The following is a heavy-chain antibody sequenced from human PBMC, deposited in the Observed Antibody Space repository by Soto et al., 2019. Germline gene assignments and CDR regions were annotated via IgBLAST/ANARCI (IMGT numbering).Heavy chain of an antibody. D-gene: IGHD6-13*01. J-gene: IGHJ6*02. Sequence: EMQLVESGGGFVQPGGSLRLSCAVSGFSFSDHYMDWVRQAPGKGLEWVGRSRNKANGYMTEYAASVRGRVTISRDDSENSFLLQLNSLKTEDTAVYYCAREDQIAPAGSGYYYYGMDVWGQGTTVTVSS. CDR1: GFSFSDHY. CDR3: AREDQIAPAGSGYYYYGMDV. CDR2: SRNKANGYMT. V-gene: IGHV3-72*01.